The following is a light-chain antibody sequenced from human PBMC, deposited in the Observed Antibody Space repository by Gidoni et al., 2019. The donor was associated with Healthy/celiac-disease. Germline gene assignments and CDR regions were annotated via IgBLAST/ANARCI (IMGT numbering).Light chain of an antibody. CDR1: KLGDKY. V-gene: IGLV3-1*01. CDR3: QAWDSSTAYV. CDR2: QDS. J-gene: IGLJ1*01. Sequence: SYELTQPPSVSVSPGQTASITCSVDKLGDKYACWYQQQPGQSPVLVIYQDSKRPAGTPERFSSSNSGNTATLTISGTQAMDDADYYAQAWDSSTAYVFGTGTKVTVL.